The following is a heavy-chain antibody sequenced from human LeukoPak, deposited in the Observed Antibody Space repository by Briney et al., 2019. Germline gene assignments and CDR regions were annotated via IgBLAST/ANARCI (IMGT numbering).Heavy chain of an antibody. J-gene: IGHJ4*02. CDR2: ISAYNGNT. Sequence: ASVKVSCKASGYTFTSYGISWVRQAPGQGLEWMGWISAYNGNTNYAQKLQGRVTMTTDTSTSTAYMELRSLRSDDTAVYYCARDLRGYYYDSSGSRARPDYWGQGTPFTVSS. CDR3: ARDLRGYYYDSSGSRARPDY. CDR1: GYTFTSYG. D-gene: IGHD3-22*01. V-gene: IGHV1-18*01.